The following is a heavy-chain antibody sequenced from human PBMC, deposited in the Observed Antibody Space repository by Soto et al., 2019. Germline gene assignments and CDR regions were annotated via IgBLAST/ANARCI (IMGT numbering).Heavy chain of an antibody. V-gene: IGHV3-23*01. J-gene: IGHJ5*02. Sequence: EVQLLESGGGLVQPGGSLRLSCAASGFTFSSYAMSWVRQAPGKGLEWVSAISDSGGRTYYADSVKGRFTISRDNSKNTVYLLMNSLRAEDTAVYYCAKERECSSTSCHAGWGNWFDPWGQGTLVTVSS. CDR1: GFTFSSYA. CDR3: AKERECSSTSCHAGWGNWFDP. D-gene: IGHD2-2*01. CDR2: ISDSGGRT.